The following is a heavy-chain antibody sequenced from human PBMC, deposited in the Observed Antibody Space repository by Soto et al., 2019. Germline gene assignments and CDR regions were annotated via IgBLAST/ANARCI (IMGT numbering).Heavy chain of an antibody. CDR3: ARRDTIFGGSLDY. D-gene: IGHD3-3*01. V-gene: IGHV1-69*02. CDR2: IIPILGIA. Sequence: ASVKVSCKASGGTFSSYTISWVRQAPGQGLEWMGRIIPILGIANYAQKFQGRVTITADKSTSTAYMELSSLRSEDTAVYYCARRDTIFGGSLDYWGQGTLVTVSS. J-gene: IGHJ4*02. CDR1: GGTFSSYT.